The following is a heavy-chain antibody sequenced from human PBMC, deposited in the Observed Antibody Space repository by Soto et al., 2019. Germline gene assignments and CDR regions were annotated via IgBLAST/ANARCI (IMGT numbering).Heavy chain of an antibody. J-gene: IGHJ4*02. D-gene: IGHD3-22*01. CDR1: GYTFTSYG. Sequence: QVQLVQSGAEVKKPGASVKVSCKASGYTFTSYGISWVRQAPGQGLEWMGWISAYNGNTNYAQELQGRGNMTTETSTSPAYLELKSLGSDDTAVESCARTGSSGYSDGFDYLGQGTPVTASS. CDR2: ISAYNGNT. CDR3: ARTGSSGYSDGFDY. V-gene: IGHV1-18*01.